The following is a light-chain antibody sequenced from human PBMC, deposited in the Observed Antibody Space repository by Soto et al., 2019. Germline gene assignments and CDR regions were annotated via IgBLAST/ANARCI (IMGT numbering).Light chain of an antibody. CDR3: NSYTSSSTRV. J-gene: IGLJ2*01. CDR2: DVS. CDR1: SSDVGAYNY. V-gene: IGLV2-14*03. Sequence: QSVLTQPASVSGSPGQSITISCTGTSSDVGAYNYVSWYQHHPGKAPKLIIYDVSNRPSGVSNRLSGSKSGNTASLTISGLQAEDEANYYCNSYTSSSTRVFGGGTKLTVL.